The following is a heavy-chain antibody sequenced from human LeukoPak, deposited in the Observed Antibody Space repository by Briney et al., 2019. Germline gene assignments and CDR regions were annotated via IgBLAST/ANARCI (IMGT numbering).Heavy chain of an antibody. CDR3: ARVRLERRPYYFDY. V-gene: IGHV1-69*05. D-gene: IGHD1-1*01. CDR2: IIPIFGTA. J-gene: IGHJ4*02. Sequence: SVKVSCKASGGTFSSYAISWVRQAPGQGLEWMGRIIPIFGTANYAQKFQGRVTITTDESTSTAYMELSSLRSEDTAVYYCARVRLERRPYYFDYWGQGTLVTVSS. CDR1: GGTFSSYA.